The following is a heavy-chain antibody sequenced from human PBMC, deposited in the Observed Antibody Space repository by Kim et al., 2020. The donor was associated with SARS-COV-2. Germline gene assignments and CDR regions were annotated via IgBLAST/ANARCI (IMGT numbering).Heavy chain of an antibody. D-gene: IGHD3-3*01. CDR3: VRDGIPRNGVYEWFDP. J-gene: IGHJ5*02. Sequence: LSLTCAASGFTFSDYAMSWVRQAPGKGLEWVSTMGGGDDIFYVDSVKGRFTVSRDNSRDTVSLEMSGLMAGDTALYCCVRDGIPRNGVYEWFDPWGQ. CDR2: MGGGDDI. V-gene: IGHV3-23*01. CDR1: GFTFSDYA.